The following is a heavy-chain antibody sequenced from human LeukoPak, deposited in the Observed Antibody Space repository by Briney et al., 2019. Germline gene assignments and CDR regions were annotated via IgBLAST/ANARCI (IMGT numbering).Heavy chain of an antibody. V-gene: IGHV4-59*01. J-gene: IGHJ4*02. CDR1: GGSFSGYY. D-gene: IGHD6-13*01. CDR2: IYYTGST. Sequence: SETLSLTCAVYGGSFSGYYWSWIRQPPGKGLEWIGYIYYTGSTDYNPSLKSRVAISVDTSKNQFSLKLSSVTAADTAVYYCARGSKAAPGTFDYWGQGTLVAVSS. CDR3: ARGSKAAPGTFDY.